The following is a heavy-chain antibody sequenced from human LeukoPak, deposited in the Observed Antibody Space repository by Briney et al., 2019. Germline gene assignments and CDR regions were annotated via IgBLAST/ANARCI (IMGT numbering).Heavy chain of an antibody. CDR3: ARGPYDVLMVYAFDY. Sequence: SVKVSRKASGGTFSSYAISGVRQAPGQGLEWMGGIIPIFGTANYAQKFQGRVTITTDESTSTAYMELSSLRSEDTAVYYCARGPYDVLMVYAFDYWGQGTLVTVSS. CDR2: IIPIFGTA. D-gene: IGHD2-8*01. V-gene: IGHV1-69*05. CDR1: GGTFSSYA. J-gene: IGHJ4*02.